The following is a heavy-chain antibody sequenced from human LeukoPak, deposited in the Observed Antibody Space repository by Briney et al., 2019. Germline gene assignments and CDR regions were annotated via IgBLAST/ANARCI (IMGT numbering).Heavy chain of an antibody. CDR3: TTDTVWSGNDY. J-gene: IGHJ4*02. Sequence: GGSLRLSCAAPGFTFSNAWMSWVRQAPGKGLELVGRIKSKTDGGTTDYAAPVKGRFTISRDDSKNTLYLQMNSLKTEDTAVYYCTTDTVWSGNDYWGQGTLVTVSS. CDR2: IKSKTDGGTT. D-gene: IGHD3-3*01. V-gene: IGHV3-15*01. CDR1: GFTFSNAW.